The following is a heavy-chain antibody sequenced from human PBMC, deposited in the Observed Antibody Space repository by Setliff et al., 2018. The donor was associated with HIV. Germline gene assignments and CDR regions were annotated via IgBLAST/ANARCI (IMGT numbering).Heavy chain of an antibody. CDR1: GYSISSGYY. V-gene: IGHV4-38-2*01. J-gene: IGHJ6*03. CDR2: IFHSGST. D-gene: IGHD3-10*01. Sequence: SETLSLTCAVSGYSISSGYYWGWIRQPPGKGLEWIGSIFHSGSTYYNPSLKSRVTVSTDTSKNQFSLEMTPMTAADTAVYYCVRTGSSTSWGVYHYYYMDIWGKGTTVTVS. CDR3: VRTGSSTSWGVYHYYYMDI.